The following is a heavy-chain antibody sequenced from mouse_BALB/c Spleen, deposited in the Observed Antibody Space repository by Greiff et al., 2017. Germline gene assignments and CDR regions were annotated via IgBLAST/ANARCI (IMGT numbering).Heavy chain of an antibody. CDR3: ARENGPSDWYFDV. Sequence: VQLVESGPGLVAPSQSLSITCTVSGFSLTSYGVHWVRQPPGKGLEWLGVIWAGGSTNYNSALMSRLSISKDNSKSQVFLKMNSLQTDDTAVYYCARENGPSDWYFDVWGAGTTGTVAS. D-gene: IGHD1-2*01. J-gene: IGHJ1*01. CDR2: IWAGGST. CDR1: GFSLTSYG. V-gene: IGHV2-9*02.